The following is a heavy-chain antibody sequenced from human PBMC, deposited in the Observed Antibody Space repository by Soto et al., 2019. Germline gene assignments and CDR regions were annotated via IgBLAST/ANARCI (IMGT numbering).Heavy chain of an antibody. Sequence: PSQTRSLTCAISGDSVSSNSPAWNWIRQSPSRGLEWLGSTYDRSKWYKDYAVVVKSRLTITPDTSKNQFSLQLNSVTPEDTAVYYCARAIGPMLFDVWGQGTTVTRLL. D-gene: IGHD2-8*01. CDR3: ARAIGPMLFDV. CDR1: GDSVSSNSPA. V-gene: IGHV6-1*01. J-gene: IGHJ3*01. CDR2: TYDRSKWYK.